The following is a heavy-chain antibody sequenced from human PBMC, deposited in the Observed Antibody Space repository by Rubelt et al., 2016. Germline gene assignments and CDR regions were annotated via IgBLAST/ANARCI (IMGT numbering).Heavy chain of an antibody. CDR3: AKVPIRTVTSTFDY. CDR1: GFTFSSYA. V-gene: IGHV3-23*01. CDR2: LSGSGGST. D-gene: IGHD4-17*01. Sequence: RLSCAASGFTFSSYAMSWVRQAPGKGLEWVSALSGSGGSTYYADSVKGRFTISRDNSKNTLYLQMNSLRAEDTAVYYCAKVPIRTVTSTFDYWGQGTLVTVSS. J-gene: IGHJ4*02.